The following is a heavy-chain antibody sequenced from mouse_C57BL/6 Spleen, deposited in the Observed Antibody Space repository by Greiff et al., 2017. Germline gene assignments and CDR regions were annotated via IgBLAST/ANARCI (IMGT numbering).Heavy chain of an antibody. CDR2: IYPGDGDT. D-gene: IGHD2-14*01. Sequence: QVQLKQSGPELVKPGASVKISCKASGYAFSSSWMNWVKQRPGKGLEWIGRIYPGDGDTNYNGKFKGKATLTADTSSSTAYMQLSSLTSEDSAVYFCARGTHAMDYWGQGTSVTVSS. CDR3: ARGTHAMDY. J-gene: IGHJ4*01. CDR1: GYAFSSSW. V-gene: IGHV1-82*01.